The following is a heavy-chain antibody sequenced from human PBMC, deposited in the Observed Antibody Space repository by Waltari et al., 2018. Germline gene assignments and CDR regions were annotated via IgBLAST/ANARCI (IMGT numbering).Heavy chain of an antibody. CDR3: ARHYRADGGSFDI. J-gene: IGHJ3*02. CDR2: VYYSGST. CDR1: GDSFSSDNYY. V-gene: IGHV4-39*01. D-gene: IGHD1-26*01. Sequence: QLQLQESCPGLVKPSETLSLTCTVSGDSFSSDNYYWGWIRQPPGKWPEWIGSVYYSGSTYDNPSLKSRVTISIDTSKNQFSLMLSSVTAADTAVYYCARHYRADGGSFDIWGQGTMVTVSS.